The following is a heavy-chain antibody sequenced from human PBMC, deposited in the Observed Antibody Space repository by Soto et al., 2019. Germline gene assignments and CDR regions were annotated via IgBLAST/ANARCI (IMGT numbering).Heavy chain of an antibody. CDR1: GYSFTNYW. J-gene: IGHJ6*02. D-gene: IGHD3-22*01. V-gene: IGHV5-51*01. CDR3: ARPDYYYESTGYYCCGMDV. CDR2: IYPGDSET. Sequence: GESLKISCKGSGYSFTNYWLGWVRQMPGKGLEWMGIIYPGDSETRYSTSIQGQVTISADKSISTGYLQWSSLKASDTAMYYCARPDYYYESTGYYCCGMDVWGQDTTITVSS.